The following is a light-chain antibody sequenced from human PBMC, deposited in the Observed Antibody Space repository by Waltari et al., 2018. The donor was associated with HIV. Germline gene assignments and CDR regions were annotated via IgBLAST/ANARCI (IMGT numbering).Light chain of an antibody. CDR2: QDS. Sequence: SFELTQSPSVSVSPGQSATITCSGEDLGNKYTSWYQQKSGQSPLLVIYQDSRRPSRIPERFSGPNSGNTATLTISGTQPLDEADYYCQTWDSNTVLFGTGTKVTVL. V-gene: IGLV3-1*01. CDR3: QTWDSNTVL. J-gene: IGLJ1*01. CDR1: DLGNKY.